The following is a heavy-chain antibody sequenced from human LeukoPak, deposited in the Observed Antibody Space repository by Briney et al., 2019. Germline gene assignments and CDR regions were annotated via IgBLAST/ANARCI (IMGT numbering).Heavy chain of an antibody. CDR3: AKDKGGITYVFDY. V-gene: IGHV3-66*01. CDR2: IYSGGST. J-gene: IGHJ4*02. Sequence: GGSLRLSCAASGFTVNSNYMSWVRQAPGKGLEWVSVIYSGGSTYYADSVKGRFTISRDNSKNTLYLQMNSLRAEDTAVYYCAKDKGGITYVFDYWGQGTLVTVSS. CDR1: GFTVNSNY. D-gene: IGHD1-1*01.